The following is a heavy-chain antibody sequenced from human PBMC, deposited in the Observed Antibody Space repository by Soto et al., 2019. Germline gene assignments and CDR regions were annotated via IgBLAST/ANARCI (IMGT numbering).Heavy chain of an antibody. J-gene: IGHJ4*02. V-gene: IGHV4-4*02. CDR3: AKYVRTSGHFDY. CDR1: GGSISTNNW. CDR2: IYHSGRT. D-gene: IGHD2-2*01. Sequence: QVRLQESGPGLVKPSGTLSLTCAVSGGSISTNNWWSWVRQPPGKGLEWIGEIYHSGRTNYNPSLQSRVTISVDKSHNESSLNLNSLTAADTAVYSCAKYVRTSGHFDYWGQGTLVTVS.